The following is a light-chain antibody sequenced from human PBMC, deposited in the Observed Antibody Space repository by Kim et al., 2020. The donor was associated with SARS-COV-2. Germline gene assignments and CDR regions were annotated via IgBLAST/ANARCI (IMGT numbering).Light chain of an antibody. V-gene: IGKV1-39*01. J-gene: IGKJ3*01. Sequence: DIQMTQSPSSLSASVGDRVTITCRTTQSIFSHLNWYQQKPGRAPKLLISAASTLQGGVPSRFSGSGSETDFTLTISRLQPEDVATYFCQQSYNTPCTFGPGTKVDIK. CDR1: QSIFSH. CDR3: QQSYNTPCT. CDR2: AAS.